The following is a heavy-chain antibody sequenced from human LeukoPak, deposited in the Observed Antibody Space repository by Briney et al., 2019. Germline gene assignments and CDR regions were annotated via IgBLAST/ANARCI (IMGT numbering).Heavy chain of an antibody. D-gene: IGHD3-16*01. J-gene: IGHJ4*02. CDR1: GYSISSGLY. CDR3: ARHVSFGTYYFDS. V-gene: IGHV4-38-2*01. Sequence: SETLSLTCAVSGYSISSGLYWAWIRQPPGKGLEWIGSVFHSGKTSYNSSLKSRVTVSADTSKNQFSLRLRSVTAADTAVYYCARHVSFGTYYFDSWGQGTPFTVSS. CDR2: VFHSGKT.